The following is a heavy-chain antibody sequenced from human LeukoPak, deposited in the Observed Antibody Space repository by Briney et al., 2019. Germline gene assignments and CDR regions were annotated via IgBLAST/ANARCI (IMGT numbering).Heavy chain of an antibody. Sequence: ASVKVSCKASGYTFTGYYMHWVRQAPGQGLEWMGWINANSGGTNYAQKFQGRVTMTRDTSSSTAYMELSRLRSDDTAVYYCARGPSITAVDYWGQGTLVTVSS. V-gene: IGHV1-2*02. D-gene: IGHD1-14*01. CDR3: ARGPSITAVDY. J-gene: IGHJ4*02. CDR1: GYTFTGYY. CDR2: INANSGGT.